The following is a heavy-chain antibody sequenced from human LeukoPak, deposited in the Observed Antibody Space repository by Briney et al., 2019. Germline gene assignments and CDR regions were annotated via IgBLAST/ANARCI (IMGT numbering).Heavy chain of an antibody. D-gene: IGHD3-3*01. CDR3: AKDDSPGKEWLEVIDY. Sequence: GGSLRLSCAASGFTFSSYAMSWVRQAPGKGLEWVSAISGSGGSTYYADSVKGRFTISRDNSKNTLYLQMNSLRAEDTAVYYCAKDDSPGKEWLEVIDYWGQGTLVTVSS. J-gene: IGHJ4*02. CDR1: GFTFSSYA. CDR2: ISGSGGST. V-gene: IGHV3-23*01.